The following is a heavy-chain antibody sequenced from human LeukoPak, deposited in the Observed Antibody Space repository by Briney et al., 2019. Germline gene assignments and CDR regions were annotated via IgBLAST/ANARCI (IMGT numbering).Heavy chain of an antibody. V-gene: IGHV3-7*03. D-gene: IGHD2-2*01. J-gene: IGHJ6*04. Sequence: GGSLRLSCAASGFTFNDYWMTWVRQAPGKGLEWVAHIKHDGGEKYYVDSLKGRFTISRDNAKNSLFLQMNSLRAEDTAVYYCVRDCSSASLSSGCYYAMDVWGKGTTVTVSS. CDR2: IKHDGGEK. CDR3: VRDCSSASLSSGCYYAMDV. CDR1: GFTFNDYW.